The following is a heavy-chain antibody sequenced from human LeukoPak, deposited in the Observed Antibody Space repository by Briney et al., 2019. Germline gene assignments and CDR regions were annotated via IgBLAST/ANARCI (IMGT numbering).Heavy chain of an antibody. CDR2: IYNSVTT. Sequence: PSETLSLTCTVSGGSISSYYCNWFRQPPRKGLEWIGYIYNSVTTNYDPSLKSRVTISVDMSKNQFSLRLSSVTATDTAVYYRVTGGGWLPDYWGQGTLVTVSS. D-gene: IGHD3-22*01. V-gene: IGHV4-59*01. CDR3: VTGGGWLPDY. J-gene: IGHJ4*02. CDR1: GGSISSYY.